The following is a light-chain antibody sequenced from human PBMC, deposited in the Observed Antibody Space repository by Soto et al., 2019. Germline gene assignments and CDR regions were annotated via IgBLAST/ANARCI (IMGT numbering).Light chain of an antibody. V-gene: IGLV2-14*03. Sequence: QSALTQPASLSGSPGQSITISCTGTSSDVGGYNYVSWYHHHPGKAPKLMIFDVSNRPSGVSNRFSGSKSGNTASLTISGLQPEDEADYYCSSYTTSNTRQIVFGTGTKVTVL. CDR2: DVS. CDR3: SSYTTSNTRQIV. CDR1: SSDVGGYNY. J-gene: IGLJ1*01.